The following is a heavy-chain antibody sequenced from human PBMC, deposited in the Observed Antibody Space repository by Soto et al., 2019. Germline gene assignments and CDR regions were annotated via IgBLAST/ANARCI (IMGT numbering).Heavy chain of an antibody. CDR1: GYTFTGYY. D-gene: IGHD5-12*01. CDR3: ARDLRATFRYYGMDV. V-gene: IGHV1-2*02. J-gene: IGHJ6*02. CDR2: INPNSGGT. Sequence: ASVKVSCKASGYTFTGYYMHWVRQAPGQGLEWMGWINPNSGGTNYAQKFQGRVTMTRDTSISTAYMELSRLRSDDTAVYYCARDLRATFRYYGMDVWGQGTTVTVSS.